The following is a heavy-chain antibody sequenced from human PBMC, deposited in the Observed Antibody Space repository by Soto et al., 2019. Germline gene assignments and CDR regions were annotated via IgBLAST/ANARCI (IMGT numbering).Heavy chain of an antibody. CDR1: GFTFSSYA. D-gene: IGHD1-1*01. CDR3: ERDTLDHGFDP. Sequence: QVQLVESGGGVVQPGRSLRLSCAASGFTFSSYAMHWVRQAPGKGLEWVAVISYDGSNKYYADSVKGRFTISRDNSKNTLYLQMNSLRAEDTAVYYCERDTLDHGFDPWGQGTLVTVS. V-gene: IGHV3-30-3*01. J-gene: IGHJ5*02. CDR2: ISYDGSNK.